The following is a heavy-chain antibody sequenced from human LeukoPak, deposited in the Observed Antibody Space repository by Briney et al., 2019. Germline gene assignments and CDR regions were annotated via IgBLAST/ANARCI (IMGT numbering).Heavy chain of an antibody. CDR2: IIPIFGTA. V-gene: IGHV1-69*13. CDR3: AVDAYLGGHLGNWFDL. J-gene: IGHJ5*02. CDR1: GGTFSSYA. D-gene: IGHD2-21*01. Sequence: SVKVSCKASGGTFSSYAISWVRQAPGQGLEWMGGIIPIFGTANYAQKFQGRVTITADESTRTAYMELSSLRSEDTAVYYCAVDAYLGGHLGNWFDLWGQGTLVTVSS.